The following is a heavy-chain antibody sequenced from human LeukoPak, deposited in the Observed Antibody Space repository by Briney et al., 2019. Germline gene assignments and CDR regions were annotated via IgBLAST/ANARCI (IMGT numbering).Heavy chain of an antibody. Sequence: PGGSLRLSCAASGFTFSSYEMNWVRQAPGKGLEWVSYISSSGSTIYYADSVKGRFTISRDNAKNSLYLQMNSLRAEDTAVYYCARDSSSWYPSYYYYGIDVWGQGTTVTVSS. J-gene: IGHJ6*02. CDR1: GFTFSSYE. D-gene: IGHD6-13*01. V-gene: IGHV3-48*03. CDR2: ISSSGSTI. CDR3: ARDSSSWYPSYYYYGIDV.